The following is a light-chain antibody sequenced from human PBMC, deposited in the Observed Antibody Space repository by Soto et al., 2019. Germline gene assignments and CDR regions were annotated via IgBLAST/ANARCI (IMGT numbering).Light chain of an antibody. CDR2: DAS. Sequence: EIVLTQSPATLSLSPGERATLSCRASQSVSSYLAWYQQKPGQAPRLLIYDASNRATGIPVRFSGSGSGTDFTLTISSLEPEDFAVYYCQQRSNWSFGQGTRLEIK. CDR1: QSVSSY. CDR3: QQRSNWS. V-gene: IGKV3-11*01. J-gene: IGKJ5*01.